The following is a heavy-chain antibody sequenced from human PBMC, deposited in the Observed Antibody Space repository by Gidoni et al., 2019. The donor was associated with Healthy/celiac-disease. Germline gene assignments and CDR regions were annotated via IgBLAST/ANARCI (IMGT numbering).Heavy chain of an antibody. D-gene: IGHD3-22*01. J-gene: IGHJ4*02. CDR3: ARGVRYYYDSSGYYYGRFDY. V-gene: IGHV1-69*17. CDR1: GATFSSYA. CDR2: ITPIFGIA. Sequence: QVQLVQSGAEVKKPGSSVKVSCKASGATFSSYAISWVRQAPGQGLAWMGGITPIFGIANYAQKFQGRVTITADKSTSTAYMELSSLRSEDTAVYYCARGVRYYYDSSGYYYGRFDYWGQGTLVTVSS.